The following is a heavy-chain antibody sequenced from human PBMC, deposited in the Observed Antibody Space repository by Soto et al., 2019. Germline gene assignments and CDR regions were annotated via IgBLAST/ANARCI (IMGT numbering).Heavy chain of an antibody. CDR3: ARLYYYDSFLSLPNTDAFDI. V-gene: IGHV1-69*13. J-gene: IGHJ3*02. D-gene: IGHD3-22*01. CDR2: IIPIFGTA. CDR1: GGTFSSYA. Sequence: GASVKVSCKASGGTFSSYAISWVRQAPGQGLEWMGGIIPIFGTANYAQKFQGRVTITADESTNTAYMELSSLRSEDTAVYYCARLYYYDSFLSLPNTDAFDIWGQGTMVTVSS.